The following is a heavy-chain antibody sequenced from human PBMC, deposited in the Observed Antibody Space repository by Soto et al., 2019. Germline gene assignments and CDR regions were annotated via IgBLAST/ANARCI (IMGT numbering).Heavy chain of an antibody. V-gene: IGHV4-31*03. CDR3: ARERYYDSSGYYSDAFDI. J-gene: IGHJ3*02. D-gene: IGHD3-22*01. CDR2: IYYSGST. Sequence: SATLSLTCTVSGGSISSGGYYWSWIRQHPGKGLEWIGYIYYSGSTYYNPSLKSRVTISVDTSKNQFSLKLSSVTAADTAVYYCARERYYDSSGYYSDAFDIWGQGTMVTVSS. CDR1: GGSISSGGYY.